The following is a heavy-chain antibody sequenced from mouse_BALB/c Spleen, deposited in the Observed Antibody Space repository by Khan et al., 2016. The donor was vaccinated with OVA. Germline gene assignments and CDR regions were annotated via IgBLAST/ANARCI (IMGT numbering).Heavy chain of an antibody. J-gene: IGHJ3*01. V-gene: IGHV5-6*01. CDR1: GFTFSSYG. D-gene: IGHD1-2*01. CDR2: ISNGGSYT. Sequence: EVELVESGGDLVKPGGSLNLSCEASGFTFSSYGMSWLRQTPDKRLEWVATISNGGSYTYFPDSVKGRLTISRDNAKYTLYLQMSSLKSEDTAMYYCARHRFTTPTAWFAYWGQGTLVTVFA. CDR3: ARHRFTTPTAWFAY.